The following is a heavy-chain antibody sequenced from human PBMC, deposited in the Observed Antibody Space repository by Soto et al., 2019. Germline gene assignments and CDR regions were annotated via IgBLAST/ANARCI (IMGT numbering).Heavy chain of an antibody. J-gene: IGHJ4*02. CDR2: ISGSGGST. CDR1: GFTFSSYA. CDR3: ASRGSGSYYGY. D-gene: IGHD1-26*01. Sequence: EVQLLESGGGLVQPGGSLRLSCAASGFTFSSYAMRWVRQAPVKGLEWVSAISGSGGSTYYADSVKGRFTISRDNSKNTMYLQMNSLRAGDTAVYHCASRGSGSYYGYWGQGTLVTVSS. V-gene: IGHV3-23*01.